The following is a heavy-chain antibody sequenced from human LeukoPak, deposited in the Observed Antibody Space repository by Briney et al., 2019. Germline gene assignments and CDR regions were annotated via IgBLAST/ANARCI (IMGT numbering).Heavy chain of an antibody. CDR3: ARVIGALGAFDI. V-gene: IGHV4-39*07. J-gene: IGHJ3*02. CDR2: IYYSGST. D-gene: IGHD1-26*01. Sequence: SETLSLTCTVSGGSISSSSYYWGWIRQPPGKGLEWIGYIYYSGSTNYNPSLKSRVTISVDTSKNQFSLKLSSVTAADTAVYYCARVIGALGAFDIWGQGTMVTVSS. CDR1: GGSISSSSYY.